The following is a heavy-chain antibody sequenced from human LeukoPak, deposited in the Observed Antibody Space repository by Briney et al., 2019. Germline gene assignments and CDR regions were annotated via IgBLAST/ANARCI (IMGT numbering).Heavy chain of an antibody. V-gene: IGHV4-59*01. CDR3: AREYRLYLDV. J-gene: IGHJ6*03. CDR1: GGSISSYY. D-gene: IGHD5-12*01. CDR2: IYYSGST. Sequence: SETLSLTCTVSGGSISSYYWSWIRQSPGKGLEWIGYIYYSGSTNYNPSLKSRVTISVDTSKNQFSLRLSSVTAADTAVYYCAREYRLYLDVWGKGTTVTVSS.